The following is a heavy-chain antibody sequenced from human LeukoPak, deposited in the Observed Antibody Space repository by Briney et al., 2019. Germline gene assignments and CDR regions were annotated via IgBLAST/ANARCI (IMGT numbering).Heavy chain of an antibody. V-gene: IGHV1-2*02. CDR1: GYTFTGYY. Sequence: GASVKVSCKASGYTFTGYYMHWGRQAPGQGLEWMGWINPNSGDTKYAQKFQGRVTMTRDTSISTAYMELSRLTSDDTAVYYCATQRGSYLWGTDFDYWGQGTLVTVSS. J-gene: IGHJ4*02. CDR3: ATQRGSYLWGTDFDY. D-gene: IGHD3-16*01. CDR2: INPNSGDT.